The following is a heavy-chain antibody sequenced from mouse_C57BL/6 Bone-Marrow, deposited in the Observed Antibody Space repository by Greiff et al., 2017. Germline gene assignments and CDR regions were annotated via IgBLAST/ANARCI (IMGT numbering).Heavy chain of an antibody. J-gene: IGHJ4*01. D-gene: IGHD1-1*01. Sequence: QVQLQQSGAELARPGASVKMSCKASGYTFTSYTMHWVKQRPGQGLEWIGYINPSSGYTKYNQKFKDKATLTADKSSSTAYMQLSSLTSEDSAVYYCARSIYYYGSSYGVDYWGQGTSVTVSS. CDR3: ARSIYYYGSSYGVDY. V-gene: IGHV1-4*01. CDR1: GYTFTSYT. CDR2: INPSSGYT.